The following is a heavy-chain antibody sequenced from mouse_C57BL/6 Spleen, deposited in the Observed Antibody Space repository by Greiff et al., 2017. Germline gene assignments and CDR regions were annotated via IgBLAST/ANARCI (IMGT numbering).Heavy chain of an antibody. CDR3: ERGNGSRFLLGY. CDR1: GFTFSDYG. CDR2: ISRGSSTI. J-gene: IGHJ2*01. V-gene: IGHV5-17*01. D-gene: IGHD1-1*01. Sequence: DVKLVESGGGLVKPGGSLTLSCAASGFTFSDYGMHWVRQAPVQGLEWFAYISRGSSTISYADTVKGRFTISRDNAKNTLFLQMTGLRSEDTAMSYCERGNGSRFLLGYWGQGTTLTVSS.